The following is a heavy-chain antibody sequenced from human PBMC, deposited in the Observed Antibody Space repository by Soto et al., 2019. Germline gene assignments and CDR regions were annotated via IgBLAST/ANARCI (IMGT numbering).Heavy chain of an antibody. CDR1: GFTFSSYA. Sequence: GGSLRLSCAASGFTFSSYAMHWVRQAPGKGLEWVAVISYDGSNKYYADSVKGRFTISRDNSKNTLYLQMNSLRAEDTAVYYCARGQLHYYDSSGYSVFHDYFDYWGQGTLVTVSS. CDR3: ARGQLHYYDSSGYSVFHDYFDY. D-gene: IGHD3-22*01. CDR2: ISYDGSNK. V-gene: IGHV3-30-3*01. J-gene: IGHJ4*02.